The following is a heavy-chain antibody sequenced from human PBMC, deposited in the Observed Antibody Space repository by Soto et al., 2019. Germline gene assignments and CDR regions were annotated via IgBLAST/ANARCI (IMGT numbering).Heavy chain of an antibody. Sequence: PGGSLRLSCAASGFTFSSYAMSWVRQAPGKGLEWVSAISGSGGSTYYADSVKGRFTISRDNSKNTLYLQMNSLRAEDTAVYYCAKRFGDYDILTGYPPRLDVWGKGTTVTVSS. J-gene: IGHJ6*04. V-gene: IGHV3-23*01. CDR3: AKRFGDYDILTGYPPRLDV. CDR1: GFTFSSYA. D-gene: IGHD3-9*01. CDR2: ISGSGGST.